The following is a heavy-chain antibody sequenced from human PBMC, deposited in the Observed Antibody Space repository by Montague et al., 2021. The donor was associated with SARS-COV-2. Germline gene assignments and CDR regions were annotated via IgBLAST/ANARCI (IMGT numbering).Heavy chain of an antibody. CDR3: ALIGSAVPGIRSTYKFSI. CDR2: IDWDDDK. V-gene: IGHV2-70*13. D-gene: IGHD6-19*01. CDR1: GFSLSTSGVC. J-gene: IGHJ4*02. Sequence: PALVKPTQTLTLTCTFSGFSLSTSGVCVSWIRQPPGKALEWLALIDWDDDKYYSASLKTRLTISKGPSTNQVVLTMTNMDPVDTGTYYCALIGSAVPGIRSTYKFSIRGQGTQVTVSS.